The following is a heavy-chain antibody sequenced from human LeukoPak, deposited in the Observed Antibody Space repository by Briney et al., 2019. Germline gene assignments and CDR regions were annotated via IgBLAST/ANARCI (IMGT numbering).Heavy chain of an antibody. CDR1: GFTFSSYS. V-gene: IGHV3-48*01. Sequence: GGSLRLSCAASGFTFSSYSMNWVRQAPGKGLEWVSYISSSSSTIYYADSVKGRFTISRDNAKNSLYLQMNSLRAEDTAVYYCARAPEGIVGAKRGFYYYMDVWGKGTTVTVSS. J-gene: IGHJ6*03. CDR3: ARAPEGIVGAKRGFYYYMDV. D-gene: IGHD1-26*01. CDR2: ISSSSSTI.